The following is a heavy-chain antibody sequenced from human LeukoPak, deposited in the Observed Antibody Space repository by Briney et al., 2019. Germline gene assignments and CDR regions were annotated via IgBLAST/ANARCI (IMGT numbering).Heavy chain of an antibody. Sequence: PSETLSLTCAVYGGSFSSFYWSWIRQPPGKGLEWIGEINHGGSTNYNPSLKSRVTISVDTSKNQFSLKLSSVTAADTAVYYCAYSSAYQQHWGQGTLVTVSS. V-gene: IGHV4-34*01. D-gene: IGHD3-22*01. CDR1: GGSFSSFY. J-gene: IGHJ1*01. CDR3: AYSSAYQQH. CDR2: INHGGST.